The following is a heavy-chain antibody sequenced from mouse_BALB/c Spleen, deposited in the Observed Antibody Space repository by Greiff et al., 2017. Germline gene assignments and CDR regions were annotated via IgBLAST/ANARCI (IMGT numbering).Heavy chain of an antibody. CDR1: GYTFTSYW. CDR3: TIVGGNAMDY. Sequence: LQQPGSELVRPGASVKLSCKASGYTFTSYWMHWVKQRHGQGLEWIGNIYPGSGSTNYDEKFKSKGTLTVDTSSSTAYMHLSSLTSEDSAVYYCTIVGGNAMDYWGQGTSVTVSS. V-gene: IGHV1S22*01. D-gene: IGHD1-1*01. CDR2: IYPGSGST. J-gene: IGHJ4*01.